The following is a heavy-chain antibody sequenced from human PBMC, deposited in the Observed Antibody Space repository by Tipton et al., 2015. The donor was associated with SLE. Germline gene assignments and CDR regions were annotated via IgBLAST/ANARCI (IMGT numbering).Heavy chain of an antibody. CDR3: ARGRSGPYYFDY. CDR1: GGSISSYY. J-gene: IGHJ4*02. D-gene: IGHD6-19*01. CDR2: IYYSGST. V-gene: IGHV4-59*01. Sequence: LRLSCTVSGGSISSYYWSWIRQPPGKGLEWIGYIYYSGSTNYNPSLKSRVTISVDTSKNQFSLKLSSVTAADTAVYYCARGRSGPYYFDYWGQGTLVTVSS.